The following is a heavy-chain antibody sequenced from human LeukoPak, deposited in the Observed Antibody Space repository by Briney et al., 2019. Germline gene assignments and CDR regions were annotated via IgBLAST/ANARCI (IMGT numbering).Heavy chain of an antibody. CDR1: GFTFSSYG. CDR2: ISNSGSTI. Sequence: GGSLRLSCAASGFTFSSYGMNWVRQAPGKGLEWVSYISNSGSTIYYADSVKGRFTISRDNANNSLFLQMNSLRAEDTAVYYCARGPVVAAPGVFDYWGQGTLVTVSS. V-gene: IGHV3-48*04. J-gene: IGHJ4*02. D-gene: IGHD2-15*01. CDR3: ARGPVVAAPGVFDY.